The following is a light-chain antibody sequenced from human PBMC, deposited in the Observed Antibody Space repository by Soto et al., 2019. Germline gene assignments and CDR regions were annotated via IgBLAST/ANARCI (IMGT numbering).Light chain of an antibody. Sequence: EIVMTQSPATQSVSPGERATLSCRASQSVSRSLAWYQQKPGQAPRLLIYGASTRATGIPARFSGNGSGTEFTLTISSLQSEDFAVYYCQLYNNWPPYTFGQGTKLEIK. CDR3: QLYNNWPPYT. CDR1: QSVSRS. CDR2: GAS. J-gene: IGKJ2*01. V-gene: IGKV3-15*01.